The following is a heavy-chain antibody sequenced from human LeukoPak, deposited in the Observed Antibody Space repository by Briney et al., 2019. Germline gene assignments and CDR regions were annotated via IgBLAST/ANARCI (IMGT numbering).Heavy chain of an antibody. J-gene: IGHJ5*02. CDR1: GFTFSGSA. Sequence: GGSLGLSCAASGFTFSGSAMHWVRQASGKGLEWVGRIRSKANSYATAYAASVKGRFTISRDDSKNTAYLQMNSLKTEDTAVYYCTRHRYSGSYNWFDPWGQGTLVTVSS. CDR3: TRHRYSGSYNWFDP. V-gene: IGHV3-73*01. D-gene: IGHD1-26*01. CDR2: IRSKANSYAT.